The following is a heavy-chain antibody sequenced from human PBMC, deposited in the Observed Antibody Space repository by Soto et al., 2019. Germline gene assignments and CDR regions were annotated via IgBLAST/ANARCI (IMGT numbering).Heavy chain of an antibody. V-gene: IGHV3-15*01. Sequence: EVQLVESGGGLVKPGGSLRLSCAASGFTFSNAWMSWVRQAPGKGLEWVGRIKSKTDGGTTDYAAPVKGRFTISRDDSNNTLYLQMNSLKTEDTAVYYCTTGGYCSGGSCYPPYYYYYGMDVWGQGTTVTVSS. CDR2: IKSKTDGGTT. CDR1: GFTFSNAW. D-gene: IGHD2-15*01. J-gene: IGHJ6*02. CDR3: TTGGYCSGGSCYPPYYYYYGMDV.